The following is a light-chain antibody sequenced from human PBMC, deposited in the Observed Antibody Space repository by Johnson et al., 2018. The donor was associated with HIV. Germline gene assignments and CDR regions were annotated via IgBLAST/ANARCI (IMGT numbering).Light chain of an antibody. Sequence: QSVLTQPPSVSAAPGQKVTISCSGCSSNIGDNYVSWYQQLPGTAPKLLISEHTKRPSGIPDRFSASKSATSATLCITGLQPGDEADYYCGTWGRSLCVGGVFGTGTKVTVL. CDR2: EHT. V-gene: IGLV1-51*02. CDR3: GTWGRSLCVGGV. J-gene: IGLJ1*01. CDR1: SSNIGDNY.